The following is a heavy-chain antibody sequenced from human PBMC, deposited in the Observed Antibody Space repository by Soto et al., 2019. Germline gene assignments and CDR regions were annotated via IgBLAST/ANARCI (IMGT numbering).Heavy chain of an antibody. CDR2: ISSGGTTM. V-gene: IGHV3-11*01. D-gene: IGHD3-10*01. Sequence: QVQLVESGGGLVEPGGSLRLSCAASGFRFSDHYMTWIRQAPGKALEWVSKISSGGTTMYYADSVKGRFTVSRDNAQNSLYLQMNGLRAEDTAVYYCAGDPYYYGSAFWGQGTLVTVSS. J-gene: IGHJ4*02. CDR3: AGDPYYYGSAF. CDR1: GFRFSDHY.